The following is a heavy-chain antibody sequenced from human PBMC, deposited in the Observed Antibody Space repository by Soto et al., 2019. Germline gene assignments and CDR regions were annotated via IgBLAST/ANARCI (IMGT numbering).Heavy chain of an antibody. J-gene: IGHJ6*02. CDR2: IYYSGST. D-gene: IGHD3-10*01. CDR3: ARGNYYGSADRYYGMDG. Sequence: SETLSLTCTVSGGSISSSSYYWGWIRQPPGKGLEWIGSIYYSGSTYYNTSLKSRVTISVDTSKNQFSLKLSSVTAADTAVYYCARGNYYGSADRYYGMDGWGQGTTVT. CDR1: GGSISSSSYY. V-gene: IGHV4-39*01.